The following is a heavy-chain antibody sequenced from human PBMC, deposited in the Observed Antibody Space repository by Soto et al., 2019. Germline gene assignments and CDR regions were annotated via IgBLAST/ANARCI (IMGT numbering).Heavy chain of an antibody. CDR1: GYTFSMSC. CDR3: ARRGGFGRMYYVDL. J-gene: IGHJ4*02. Sequence: AESLSTSCQVSGYTFSMSCIGCVLQMGGEGLEWVGIIYPGDSDTRYSPSFQGQVTISADRSINTAYLQWSSLKASDTAMYYCARRGGFGRMYYVDLWGQGTMVTVSS. V-gene: IGHV5-51*01. CDR2: IYPGDSDT. D-gene: IGHD3-10*01.